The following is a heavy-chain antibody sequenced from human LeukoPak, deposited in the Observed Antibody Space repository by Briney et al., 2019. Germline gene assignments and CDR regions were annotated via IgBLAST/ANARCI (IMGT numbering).Heavy chain of an antibody. CDR2: INSNSGGT. CDR3: ARVRGYYYDSSGYYLPGLPFDY. J-gene: IGHJ4*02. Sequence: ASVKVSCKASGYTFTGYYMHWVRQAPAQGLEWMGWINSNSGGTNYAQKFQGRVTMTRDTSISTAYMELSRLRSDDTAVYYCARVRGYYYDSSGYYLPGLPFDYWGQGTLVTVSS. CDR1: GYTFTGYY. D-gene: IGHD3-22*01. V-gene: IGHV1-2*02.